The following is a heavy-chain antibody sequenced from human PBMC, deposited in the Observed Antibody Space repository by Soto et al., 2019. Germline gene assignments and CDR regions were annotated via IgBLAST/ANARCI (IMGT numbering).Heavy chain of an antibody. J-gene: IGHJ4*02. CDR2: IIPILGIA. Sequence: SLKISCKASGGTFSSYTISWVRQAPGQGLEWMGRIIPILGIANYAQKFQGRVTITADKSTSTAYMELSSLRSEDTAVYYCARDYGDYESWGYFDYWGQGTLVTVSS. CDR3: ARDYGDYESWGYFDY. CDR1: GGTFSSYT. V-gene: IGHV1-69*02. D-gene: IGHD4-17*01.